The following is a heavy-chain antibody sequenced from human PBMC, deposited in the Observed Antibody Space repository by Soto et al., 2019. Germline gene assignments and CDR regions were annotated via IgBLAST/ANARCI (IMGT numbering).Heavy chain of an antibody. J-gene: IGHJ4*02. D-gene: IGHD3-16*02. CDR1: GFMLNNYA. V-gene: IGHV3-23*01. Sequence: GGSLRLSGPPSGFMLNNYAVNCIRQTPGTGLEWVASISGSGSTINYADSAWGRCTISRDTSKSTLYLQLDTLTADATALYYYAKSPGNNGYHSFDYWGQVTLVTGSS. CDR3: AKSPGNNGYHSFDY. CDR2: ISGSGSTI.